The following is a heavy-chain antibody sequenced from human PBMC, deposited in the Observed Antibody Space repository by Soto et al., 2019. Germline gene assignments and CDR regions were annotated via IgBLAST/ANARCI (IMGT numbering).Heavy chain of an antibody. Sequence: GASVKVSCKASGGTFSSYAISWVRQAPGQGREWMGGIIPIFGTANYAQKFQGRVTITADESTSTAYMELSSLRSEDTAVYYCARGRREYCSSTSCYRAYYYYGMDVWGQGXTVTVSS. V-gene: IGHV1-69*13. D-gene: IGHD2-2*02. CDR2: IIPIFGTA. J-gene: IGHJ6*02. CDR3: ARGRREYCSSTSCYRAYYYYGMDV. CDR1: GGTFSSYA.